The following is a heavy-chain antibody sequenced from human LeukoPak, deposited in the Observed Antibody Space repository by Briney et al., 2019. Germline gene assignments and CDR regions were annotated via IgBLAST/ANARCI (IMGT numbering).Heavy chain of an antibody. V-gene: IGHV3-33*01. CDR2: IWYDGSNK. CDR1: GFTFSSYG. CDR3: ARDRYSGYDIHYYYYGMDV. Sequence: GGSLRLSCAASGFTFSSYGMHWVRQAPGKGLEWVAVIWYDGSNKYYADSVKGRFTTSRDNAKNSLYLQMNSPRAEDTAVYYCARDRYSGYDIHYYYYGMDVWGQGTTVTVSS. D-gene: IGHD5-12*01. J-gene: IGHJ6*02.